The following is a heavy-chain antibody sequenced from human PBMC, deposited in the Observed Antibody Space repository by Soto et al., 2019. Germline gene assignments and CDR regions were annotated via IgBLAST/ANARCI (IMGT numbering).Heavy chain of an antibody. CDR1: GYSFTSYW. V-gene: IGHV5-10-1*01. D-gene: IGHD2-2*01. CDR2: IDPSDSYT. Sequence: GESLKISCKGSGYSFTSYWISWVRQMPGKGLEWMGRIDPSDSYTNYSPSFQGHVTISADKSISTAYLQWSSLKASDTAMYYCARHMGYCSSTSCYLYYYGMDVWGKGTTVTVSS. J-gene: IGHJ6*04. CDR3: ARHMGYCSSTSCYLYYYGMDV.